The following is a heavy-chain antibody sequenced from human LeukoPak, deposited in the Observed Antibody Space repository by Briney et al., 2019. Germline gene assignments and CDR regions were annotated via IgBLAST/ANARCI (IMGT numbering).Heavy chain of an antibody. J-gene: IGHJ6*03. D-gene: IGHD6-13*01. CDR1: GGTFSSYA. CDR2: IIPIFGTA. CDR3: ARMSVPSSSWHNYYYYYMDV. Sequence: SVKVSCKASGGTFSSYAISWVRQAPGQGLEWMGGIIPIFGTANYAQKFQGRVTITADESTSTAYMELSSLRSEDTAVYYCARMSVPSSSWHNYYYYYMDVWGKGTTVTVSS. V-gene: IGHV1-69*13.